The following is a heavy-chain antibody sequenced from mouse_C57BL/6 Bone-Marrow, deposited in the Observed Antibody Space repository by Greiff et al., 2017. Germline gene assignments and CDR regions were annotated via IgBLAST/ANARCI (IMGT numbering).Heavy chain of an antibody. D-gene: IGHD1-1*01. J-gene: IGHJ2*01. CDR2: INPSSGYT. CDR3: AGDYYGSSYVDY. CDR1: GYTFTSYW. V-gene: IGHV1-7*01. Sequence: QVQLQQSGAELAKPGASVKLSCKASGYTFTSYWMNWVKQRPGKGLEWIGYINPSSGYTKYNQKFKDKATLTADKSSSTAYMQLSSLTYEDSAVYYCAGDYYGSSYVDYWGQGTTLTVSS.